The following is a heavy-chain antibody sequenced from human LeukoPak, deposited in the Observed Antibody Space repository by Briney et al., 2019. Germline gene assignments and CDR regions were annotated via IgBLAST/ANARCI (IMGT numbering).Heavy chain of an antibody. Sequence: GRSLRLSCAASGFTFSSYAMHWVRQAPGKGPEWVAVISYDGSNKYYADSVKGRFTISRDNSKNTLYLQMNSLRAEDTAVYYCARDGTDYGGDYWGQGTLVTVSS. J-gene: IGHJ4*02. CDR1: GFTFSSYA. CDR2: ISYDGSNK. D-gene: IGHD4-17*01. V-gene: IGHV3-30*04. CDR3: ARDGTDYGGDY.